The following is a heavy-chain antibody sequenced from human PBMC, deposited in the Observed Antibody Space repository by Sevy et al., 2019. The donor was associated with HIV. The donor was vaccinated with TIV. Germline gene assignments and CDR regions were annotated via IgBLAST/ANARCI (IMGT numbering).Heavy chain of an antibody. CDR1: GFSISSHY. CDR3: ARPLYNWKDGDVFDL. CDR2: IYIGGST. Sequence: GGSLRLSCAASGFSISSHYMSWVRQAPGKGLEWVSVIYIGGSTYFANSVKGRFTLSRDNSKNTLNLEMNSLTAEDTAVYYCARPLYNWKDGDVFDLWGQGTVVTVSS. J-gene: IGHJ3*01. V-gene: IGHV3-66*02. D-gene: IGHD1-1*01.